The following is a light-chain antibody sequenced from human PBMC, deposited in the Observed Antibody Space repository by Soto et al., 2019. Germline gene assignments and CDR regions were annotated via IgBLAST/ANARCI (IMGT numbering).Light chain of an antibody. Sequence: EIVLTQSPDTLSLAPGERATLSCRASQSISNYLAWYQQKPGQAPRLLIYDASNRATGIPARFSGGGSGTDFTLTISSLEPEDFAVYYCQQRSNWPPLLTFGGGTKVDIK. CDR1: QSISNY. V-gene: IGKV3-11*01. CDR3: QQRSNWPPLLT. J-gene: IGKJ4*01. CDR2: DAS.